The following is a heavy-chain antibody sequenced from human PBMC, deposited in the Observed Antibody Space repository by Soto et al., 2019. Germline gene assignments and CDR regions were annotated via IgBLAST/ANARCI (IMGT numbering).Heavy chain of an antibody. CDR2: INPNSGGT. V-gene: IGHV1-2*02. J-gene: IGHJ6*02. CDR3: ARAKGGVVAAPYYYGMDV. D-gene: IGHD2-15*01. Sequence: ASVPVSFQASGYTFTGYYMHGVRQAPGQGLEWMGWINPNSGGTNYAQKFQGRVTMTRDTSISTAYMELSRLRSDDTAVYYCARAKGGVVAAPYYYGMDVWGQGTTVTVSS. CDR1: GYTFTGYY.